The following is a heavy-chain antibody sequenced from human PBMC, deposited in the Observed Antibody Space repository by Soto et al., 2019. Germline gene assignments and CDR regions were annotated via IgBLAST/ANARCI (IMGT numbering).Heavy chain of an antibody. J-gene: IGHJ5*02. D-gene: IGHD2-2*02. Sequence: ASVKVSCKASGGTFSSYAMSWVRQAPGQGLEWMGGIIPIFGTANYAQKFQGRVTITADESTSTAYMELSSLRSEDTAVYYCARQYCSSTSCYSLRWFDPWGQGTLVTVSS. CDR1: GGTFSSYA. V-gene: IGHV1-69*13. CDR3: ARQYCSSTSCYSLRWFDP. CDR2: IIPIFGTA.